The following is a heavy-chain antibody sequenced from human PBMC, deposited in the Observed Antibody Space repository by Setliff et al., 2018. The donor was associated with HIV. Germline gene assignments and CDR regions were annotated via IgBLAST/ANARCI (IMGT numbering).Heavy chain of an antibody. Sequence: GASVKVSCKASGGTFGSYAINWVRQATGQGLEWMGWMNPNSGNTDYAQKFQGRVTMTRNTSISTAYMELSSLTSEDTAVYYCARGDPRRGYSYGPEYMDVWGKGTTVTVSS. J-gene: IGHJ6*03. CDR2: MNPNSGNT. CDR3: ARGDPRRGYSYGPEYMDV. D-gene: IGHD5-18*01. CDR1: GGTFGSYA. V-gene: IGHV1-8*02.